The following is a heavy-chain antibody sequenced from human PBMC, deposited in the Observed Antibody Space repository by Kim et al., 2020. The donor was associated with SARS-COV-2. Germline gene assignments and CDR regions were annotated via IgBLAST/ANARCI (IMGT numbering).Heavy chain of an antibody. CDR1: GFTFSSYS. D-gene: IGHD1-26*01. CDR2: ISSSSTI. Sequence: GGSLRLSCAASGFTFSSYSMNWVRQAPGKGLEWVSYISSSSTIYYADSVKGRFTISRDNAKNSLYLQMNSLRDEDTAVYYCARDSVGATRAFDIWGQGTMVTVSS. J-gene: IGHJ3*02. CDR3: ARDSVGATRAFDI. V-gene: IGHV3-48*02.